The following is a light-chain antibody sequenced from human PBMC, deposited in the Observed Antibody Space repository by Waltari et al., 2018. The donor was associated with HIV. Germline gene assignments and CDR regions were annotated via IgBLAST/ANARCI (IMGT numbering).Light chain of an antibody. Sequence: QSALTQPPSVSGSPGQSVTISCTGTRSDVGDYNYVSWYQQHPGKAPKLIIFDVSQRPSAVPARFSGSKSGSTASLTISGLQTEDEADYFCCAYAAAHISYVFGSGTKVAVL. CDR1: RSDVGDYNY. J-gene: IGLJ1*01. CDR2: DVS. V-gene: IGLV2-11*01. CDR3: CAYAAAHISYV.